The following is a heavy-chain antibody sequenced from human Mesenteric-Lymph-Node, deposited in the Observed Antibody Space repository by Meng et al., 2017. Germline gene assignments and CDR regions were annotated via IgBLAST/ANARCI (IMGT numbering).Heavy chain of an antibody. CDR1: GFTVSSNY. CDR3: VRDSTTVTTKFEY. V-gene: IGHV3-53*01. D-gene: IGHD4-17*01. J-gene: IGHJ4*02. CDR2: IYSGGST. Sequence: GESLKISCAASGFTVSSNYMSWVRQAPGKGLEWVSVIYSGGSTYYADSVKGRFTISRDNSRNTLYLQMNSLRAADTAVYYCVRDSTTVTTKFEYWGLGTLVTVSS.